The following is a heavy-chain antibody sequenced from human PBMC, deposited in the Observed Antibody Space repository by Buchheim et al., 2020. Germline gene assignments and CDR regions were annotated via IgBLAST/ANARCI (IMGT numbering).Heavy chain of an antibody. J-gene: IGHJ4*02. CDR2: LSSSSNII. V-gene: IGHV3-48*04. CDR1: GFTFSSYS. CDR3: ARPIAASGLDY. D-gene: IGHD6-13*01. Sequence: EVQLVESGGGLVQPGGSLRLSCAASGFTFSSYSMNWVRQAPGKGLEWVSYLSSSSNIIQYADSVKGRFTISRDNAKNSLYLQMNSLRAEDTAVYYCARPIAASGLDYWGQGTL.